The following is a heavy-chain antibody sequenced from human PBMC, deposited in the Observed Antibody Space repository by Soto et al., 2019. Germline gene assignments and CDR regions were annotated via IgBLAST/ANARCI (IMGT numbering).Heavy chain of an antibody. V-gene: IGHV3-53*01. CDR3: ARGAGYCSSTSCYTGDY. J-gene: IGHJ4*02. D-gene: IGHD2-2*02. CDR2: IYSGDVT. CDR1: GFTVNSNC. Sequence: GGSLRLSCAASGFTVNSNCMSWVRQAPGKGPEWISVIYSGDVTDYADSVKGRFSISRDNSKNTLYLQMNSLRAEDTAVYYCARGAGYCSSTSCYTGDYWGQGTLVTVSS.